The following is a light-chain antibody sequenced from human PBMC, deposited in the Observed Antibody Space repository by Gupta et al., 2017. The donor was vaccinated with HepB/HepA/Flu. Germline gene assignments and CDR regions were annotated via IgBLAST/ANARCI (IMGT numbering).Light chain of an antibody. CDR3: SSYTSSSTLYVV. J-gene: IGLJ2*01. CDR1: SSDVGGYHY. CDR2: DVS. Sequence: QSALTQPASVSGSPGQSSTISCTGTSSDVGGYHYVSWYQQHPGKAPKLMIYDVSNRPSGVANRFSGSKSGNTASLTISGLQAEDEADYYCSSYTSSSTLYVVFGGGTKLTVL. V-gene: IGLV2-14*03.